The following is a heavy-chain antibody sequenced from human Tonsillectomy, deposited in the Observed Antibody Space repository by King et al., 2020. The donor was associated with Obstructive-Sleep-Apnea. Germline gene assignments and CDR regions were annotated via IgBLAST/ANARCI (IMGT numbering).Heavy chain of an antibody. V-gene: IGHV3-23*04. CDR1: GFTFNKFA. CDR3: AATTVTLYYDY. D-gene: IGHD4-17*01. J-gene: IGHJ4*02. CDR2: ISGSSGGT. Sequence: VQLVESGGGLVQPGGFLRLSCAASGFTFNKFAMTWVRQAPGKGLEWVSTISGSSGGTYYADSVKGRFTISRDNSENTLYLQINSLRAEDTAVYFCAATTVTLYYDYWGQGTLVTVSS.